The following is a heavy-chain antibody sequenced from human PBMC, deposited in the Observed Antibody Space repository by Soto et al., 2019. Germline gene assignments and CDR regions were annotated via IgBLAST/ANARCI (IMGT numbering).Heavy chain of an antibody. CDR1: GGSISSSSYY. CDR3: ARQPLGPANYWFDP. V-gene: IGHV4-39*01. J-gene: IGHJ5*02. Sequence: SETLSLTCTVSGGSISSSSYYWGWIRQPPGKGLEWIGSIYYSGSTYYNPSLKSRVTISVDTSKNQFSLKLSSVTAADTAVYYCARQPLGPANYWFDPWGQGTLVTVSS. D-gene: IGHD2-8*01. CDR2: IYYSGST.